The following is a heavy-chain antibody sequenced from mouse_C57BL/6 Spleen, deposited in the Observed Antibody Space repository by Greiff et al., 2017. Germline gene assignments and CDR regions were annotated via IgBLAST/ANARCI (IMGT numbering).Heavy chain of an antibody. CDR1: GFNIKDDY. CDR3: TTLTGKGY. J-gene: IGHJ2*01. D-gene: IGHD4-1*01. V-gene: IGHV14-4*01. CDR2: IDPENGDT. Sequence: EVQLQQSGAELVRPGASVTLSCTASGFNIKDDYMHWVKQRPEQGLEWIGWIDPENGDTEYASKFQGKATITADTSSNTAYLQLSSLTSEDTAVYYCTTLTGKGYWGQGTTLTVSS.